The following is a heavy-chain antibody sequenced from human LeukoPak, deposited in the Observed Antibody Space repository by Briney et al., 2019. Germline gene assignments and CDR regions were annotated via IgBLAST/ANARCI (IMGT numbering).Heavy chain of an antibody. D-gene: IGHD5-12*01. Sequence: SETLSLTCTASGDSMATYFWSWIRRPPGKGLEWIGFSYYNGNTDYSPSLKSRVTMSVDTSKNQLSLKLTSVTAADTAVYFCARLSGYDGGFDPWGQGTLVTVSS. CDR1: GDSMATYF. CDR2: SYYNGNT. V-gene: IGHV4-59*08. J-gene: IGHJ5*02. CDR3: ARLSGYDGGFDP.